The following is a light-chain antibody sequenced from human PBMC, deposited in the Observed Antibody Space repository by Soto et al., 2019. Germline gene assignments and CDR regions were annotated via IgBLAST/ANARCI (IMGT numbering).Light chain of an antibody. CDR2: EVS. J-gene: IGLJ2*01. CDR1: SSDVGGYNY. V-gene: IGLV2-14*01. Sequence: QSALTQPASVSGSPGQSITISCTGTSSDVGGYNYVSWYQQHPGKAPKLMIYEVSNRPSGVSNRFSGSKSGNTASLTLSGLQAEDEADYYCSSYTSSSSVVFGGGTTLTVL. CDR3: SSYTSSSSVV.